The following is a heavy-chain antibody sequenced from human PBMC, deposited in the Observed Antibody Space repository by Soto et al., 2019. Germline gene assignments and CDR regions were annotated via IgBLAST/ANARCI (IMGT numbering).Heavy chain of an antibody. D-gene: IGHD5-12*01. Sequence: ASVNVSCKASGYTFTGYYMHWVRQAPGQGLELMGWINPNSGGTNYAQKFQGRVTMTRXXXXXXAXMXLSRLRSDDTAVYYCARGRGYAQEYYFDYWG. CDR1: GYTFTGYY. CDR3: ARGRGYAQEYYFDY. J-gene: IGHJ4*01. CDR2: INPNSGGT. V-gene: IGHV1-2*02.